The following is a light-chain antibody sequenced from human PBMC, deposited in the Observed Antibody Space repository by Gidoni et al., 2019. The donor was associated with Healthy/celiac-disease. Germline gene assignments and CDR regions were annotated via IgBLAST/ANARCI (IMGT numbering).Light chain of an antibody. J-gene: IGKJ1*01. CDR3: QQHNNWPPWT. V-gene: IGKV3-15*01. CDR2: DAS. CDR1: QSVSSN. Sequence: RSASPVEGTTTTSRASQSVSSNLAWYQQKTGQDPRHLLYDASTSAAGMPARFSGSGSGAEFTLTIISLQSEDFTVYYCQQHNNWPPWTFGQGTKVEIK.